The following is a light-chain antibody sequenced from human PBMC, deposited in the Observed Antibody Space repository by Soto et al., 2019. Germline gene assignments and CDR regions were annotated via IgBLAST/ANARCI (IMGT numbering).Light chain of an antibody. CDR1: QGISSC. V-gene: IGKV1D-12*01. CDR2: AAS. Sequence: DIPVTQSPSSVSASVGDRVTIACRASQGISSCLAWYQQKPGKAPKLLIYAASNLQREVPSRFSGSGSGTDFTLTISSLQPEDCATYYCQQANSFPYTFGQGTKLEIK. J-gene: IGKJ2*01. CDR3: QQANSFPYT.